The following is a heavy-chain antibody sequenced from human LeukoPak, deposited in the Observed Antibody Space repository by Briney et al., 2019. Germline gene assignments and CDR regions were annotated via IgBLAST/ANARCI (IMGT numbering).Heavy chain of an antibody. CDR2: IWYDGSNK. D-gene: IGHD2-21*02. J-gene: IGHJ4*02. Sequence: GGSLRLSCAASGFTFSSYGMHWVRQAPGEGLEWVAVIWYDGSNKYYADSVKGRFTISRDNSKNTLYLQMNSLRAEDTAVYYCAKDLGYCGGDCYSFIDYWGQGTLVTVSS. CDR1: GFTFSSYG. CDR3: AKDLGYCGGDCYSFIDY. V-gene: IGHV3-33*06.